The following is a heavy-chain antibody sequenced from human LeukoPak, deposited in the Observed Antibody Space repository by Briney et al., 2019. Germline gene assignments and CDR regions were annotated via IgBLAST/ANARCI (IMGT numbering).Heavy chain of an antibody. V-gene: IGHV4-39*07. Sequence: SETLSLTCTVSGGSISSSSYYWGWIRQPPGKGLEWIGNIYYSGTTYYNPSLKSRVTISVDTSKILFSLNLNSVTAADTAVYYCARDQGMGNIDYWGQGTLVTVSS. D-gene: IGHD1/OR15-1a*01. CDR3: ARDQGMGNIDY. J-gene: IGHJ4*02. CDR2: IYYSGTT. CDR1: GGSISSSSYY.